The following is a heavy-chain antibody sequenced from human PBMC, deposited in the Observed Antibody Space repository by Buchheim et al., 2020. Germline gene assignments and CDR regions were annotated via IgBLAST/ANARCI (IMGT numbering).Heavy chain of an antibody. J-gene: IGHJ6*02. CDR2: IWYDGSNK. CDR3: AREVRLSSIFGVVSYYYYGMDV. V-gene: IGHV3-33*01. D-gene: IGHD3-3*01. CDR1: GFTFSSYG. Sequence: QVQLVESGGGVVQPGRSLRLSCAASGFTFSSYGMHWVRQAPGKGLEWVAVIWYDGSNKYYADSVKGRFTISRDNSKNTLYLQMNSLRAEDTAVYYCAREVRLSSIFGVVSYYYYGMDVWGQGT.